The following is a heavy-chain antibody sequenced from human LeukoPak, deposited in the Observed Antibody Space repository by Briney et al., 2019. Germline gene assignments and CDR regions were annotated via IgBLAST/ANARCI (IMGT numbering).Heavy chain of an antibody. D-gene: IGHD2-21*01. J-gene: IGHJ4*02. CDR3: ARDHGGGGLRGFDY. V-gene: IGHV1-46*01. CDR1: GYTFSSNY. Sequence: GASVKFSCKASGYTFSSNYMHWVRQAPGQGLEWMGIINPSGGSTTHAQKFQGRVTMTRDTSTSTVYMELSSLRSEDTAVYYCARDHGGGGLRGFDYWGQGTLVTVSS. CDR2: INPSGGST.